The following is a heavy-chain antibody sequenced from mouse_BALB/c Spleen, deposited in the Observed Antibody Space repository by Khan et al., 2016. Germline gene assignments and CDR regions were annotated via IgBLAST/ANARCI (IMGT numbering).Heavy chain of an antibody. Sequence: QVQLKESGPGLVQPSQSLSITCTVSGFSLTSYGVHWVRQSPGKGLEWLGVIWRGGSTDYNAAFMSRLSITKGNSKNQVLSKIDSVQADDTAIYYGAKNRDPGNFDVWCAVTTVTVFS. CDR1: GFSLTSYG. D-gene: IGHD3-3*01. V-gene: IGHV2-5*01. CDR3: AKNRDPGNFDV. CDR2: IWRGGST. J-gene: IGHJ1*01.